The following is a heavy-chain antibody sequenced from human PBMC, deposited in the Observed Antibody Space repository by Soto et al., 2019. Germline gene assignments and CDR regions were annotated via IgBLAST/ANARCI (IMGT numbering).Heavy chain of an antibody. V-gene: IGHV1-69*08. CDR2: IIPILGIA. J-gene: IGHJ5*02. CDR3: ARDRSPIVGATNWFDP. CDR1: GGTFSSYT. D-gene: IGHD1-26*01. Sequence: QVQLVQSGAEVKKPGSSVKVSCKASGGTFSSYTISWVRQAPGQGLEWMGRIIPILGIANYAQKFQGRVTITADKSTSTAYMELSSLRSEDTAVDYCARDRSPIVGATNWFDPWGQGTLVTVSS.